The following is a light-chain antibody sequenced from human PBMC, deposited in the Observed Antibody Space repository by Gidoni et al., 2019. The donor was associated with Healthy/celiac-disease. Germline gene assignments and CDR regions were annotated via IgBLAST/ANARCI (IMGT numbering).Light chain of an antibody. J-gene: IGKJ4*01. CDR2: DAY. V-gene: IGKV3-11*01. CDR3: QQRSNWPLT. Sequence: DIVLTQSPATLSLSTGERATLSCRASQSVSSYLAWYQQKPGQAPRLLIYDAYNRATGIPARFSGSGSGTDFTLTISSLEPEDFAVYYCQQRSNWPLTFGGGTKVEIK. CDR1: QSVSSY.